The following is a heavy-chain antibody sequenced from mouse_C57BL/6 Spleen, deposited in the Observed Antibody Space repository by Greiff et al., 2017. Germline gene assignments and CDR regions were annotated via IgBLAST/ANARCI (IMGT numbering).Heavy chain of an antibody. CDR1: GFTFSDYY. Sequence: EVQVVESEGGLVQPGSSLKLSCTASGFTFSDYYMAWVRQAPEKGLEWVANINYDGSSTYSLDSLKSRFLISKDNAKNILYLQMRSLKSVDTAPYDCARGSDGYSYAMDYWGQGTSVTVSS. V-gene: IGHV5-16*01. CDR3: ARGSDGYSYAMDY. D-gene: IGHD2-3*01. CDR2: INYDGSST. J-gene: IGHJ4*01.